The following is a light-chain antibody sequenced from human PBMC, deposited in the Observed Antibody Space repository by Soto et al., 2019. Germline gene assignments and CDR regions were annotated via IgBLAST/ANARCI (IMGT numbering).Light chain of an antibody. V-gene: IGKV1-5*01. CDR1: ESIDXW. CDR2: AAS. J-gene: IGKJ1*01. Sequence: DIHMTQSPSTVSASVWDTVXITSXDSESIDXWLAWYQQKXGKAPKXXIFAASTLVRGVPSRFSGRGSGTSFTLTISSLQPDDSANYYCQQYDSFSWTFGQGTKVDI. CDR3: QQYDSFSWT.